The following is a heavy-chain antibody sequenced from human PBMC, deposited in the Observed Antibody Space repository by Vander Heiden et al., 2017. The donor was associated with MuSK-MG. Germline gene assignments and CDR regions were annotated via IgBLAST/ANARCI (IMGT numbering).Heavy chain of an antibody. Sequence: EVQLLESGGGLVQPGRSLLLSCAAPAFTFSTSAMSWVCPAPGMGLEWVSAIRGSSEKTYYADSVKGRFTISRDNSKNTLYLQLNSLRAEDTAVYYCAKDCGRTKVGATRWGQGTLVTVAS. J-gene: IGHJ4*02. CDR2: IRGSSEKT. CDR3: AKDCGRTKVGATR. V-gene: IGHV3-23*01. D-gene: IGHD1-26*01. CDR1: AFTFSTSA.